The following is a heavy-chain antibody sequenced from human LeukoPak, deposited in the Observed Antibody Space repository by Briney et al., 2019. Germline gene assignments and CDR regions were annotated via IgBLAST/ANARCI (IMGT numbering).Heavy chain of an antibody. CDR3: ARHAGPPTTVTIHFDY. V-gene: IGHV4-39*01. J-gene: IGHJ4*02. CDR2: IYYSGST. Sequence: SETLSLTCTVSGGSISSGSYYWGWIRQPPGKGLEWIGSIYYSGSTYYNPSLKSRVTISVDTSKNQFSLKLSSVTAADTAVYYCARHAGPPTTVTIHFDYWGQGTLVTVSS. CDR1: GGSISSGSYY. D-gene: IGHD4-17*01.